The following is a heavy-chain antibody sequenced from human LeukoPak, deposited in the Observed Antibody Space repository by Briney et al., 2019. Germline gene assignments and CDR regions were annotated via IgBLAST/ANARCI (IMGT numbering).Heavy chain of an antibody. CDR1: GFTFRSYA. D-gene: IGHD6-13*01. J-gene: IGHJ4*02. CDR2: LSGSGGDT. V-gene: IGHV3-23*01. CDR3: AKERIAAARPYYFDY. Sequence: GGSLRLSCAASGFTFRSYAMNWVRQAPGRGLEWVPSLSGSGGDTYYADSVKGRFTISRDNSKNTLYLQMTRLRVEDAAVYYCAKERIAAARPYYFDYWGQGTLVTVSS.